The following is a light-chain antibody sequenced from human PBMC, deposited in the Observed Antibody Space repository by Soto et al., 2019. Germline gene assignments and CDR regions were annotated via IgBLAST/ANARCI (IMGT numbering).Light chain of an antibody. Sequence: EIVMTQSPATLSVSPGGRATLSCRASQSISGTLAWYQQKPGQAPRLLIHGASTRAPGFPARFSGSASGTDFPLTISSLQSEDFAVYYWQQYNNWPWTFGQGTKVEI. CDR3: QQYNNWPWT. J-gene: IGKJ1*01. CDR2: GAS. V-gene: IGKV3-15*01. CDR1: QSISGT.